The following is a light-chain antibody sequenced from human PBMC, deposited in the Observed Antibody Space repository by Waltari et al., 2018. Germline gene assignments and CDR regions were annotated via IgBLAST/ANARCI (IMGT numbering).Light chain of an antibody. J-gene: IGLJ3*02. V-gene: IGLV6-57*02. CDR3: QSYDSSLWV. CDR1: SGSIASNY. Sequence: NFMLTQPHSVSESPGKTVTISCTGSSGSIASNYVQWYQQRPGSAPTTVIYEANQRPSGVPDRFSGSIDSSSNSASLTISGLKTEDEADYYCQSYDSSLWVFGGGTKLTVL. CDR2: EAN.